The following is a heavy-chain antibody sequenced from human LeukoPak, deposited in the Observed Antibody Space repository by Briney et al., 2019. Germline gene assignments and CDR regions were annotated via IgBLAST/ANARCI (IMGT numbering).Heavy chain of an antibody. J-gene: IGHJ4*02. CDR2: IWYDGSNK. V-gene: IGHV3-33*01. D-gene: IGHD4-17*01. Sequence: PGGSLRLSCAASGFTFSNYGIHWVRQAPGKGLEWVAVIWYDGSNKYYADSVKGRFTISRDNSKNTLYLQMNSLRAEDTAVYYCASQGDSAYGDYNWGQGTLVTVSS. CDR3: ASQGDSAYGDYN. CDR1: GFTFSNYG.